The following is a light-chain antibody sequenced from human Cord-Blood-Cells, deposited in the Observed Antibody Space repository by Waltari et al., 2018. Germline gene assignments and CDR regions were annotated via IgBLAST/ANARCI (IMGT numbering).Light chain of an antibody. CDR2: EVS. Sequence: QSALTQPPSASGSPGQSVTISCTGPSSDVGGYNYVSWYQQHPGKAPNLMIYEVSKRPSGVPDRFSGSKSGNTASLTVSGLQAEDEADYYCSSYAGSNKRVFGGGTKLTVL. V-gene: IGLV2-8*01. J-gene: IGLJ3*02. CDR3: SSYAGSNKRV. CDR1: SSDVGGYNY.